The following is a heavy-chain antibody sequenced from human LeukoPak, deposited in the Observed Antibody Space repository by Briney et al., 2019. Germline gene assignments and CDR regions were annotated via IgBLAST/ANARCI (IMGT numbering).Heavy chain of an antibody. Sequence: PSETLSLTCIVSGGSISSTTYYWGWIRQPPGKRLEWIGSIYYSGNTYYNPSLKSRVTISIDTSKNQFSLNLNSVTAADTALYSCARLYLGGNYPDYFNHWGQGTLVTVSS. J-gene: IGHJ4*02. CDR3: ARLYLGGNYPDYFNH. CDR1: GGSISSTTYY. D-gene: IGHD1-26*01. V-gene: IGHV4-39*01. CDR2: IYYSGNT.